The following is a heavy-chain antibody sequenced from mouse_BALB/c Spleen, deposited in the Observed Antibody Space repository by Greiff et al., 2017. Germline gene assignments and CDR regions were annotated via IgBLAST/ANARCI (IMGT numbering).Heavy chain of an antibody. J-gene: IGHJ4*01. Sequence: VKLVESGAELARPGASVKLSCKASGYTFTSYWMQWVKQRPGQGLEWIGAIYPGDGDTRYTQKFKGKATLTADKSSSTAYMQLSSLASEDSAVYYCARDDYYAMDYWGQGTSVTVSS. CDR1: GYTFTSYW. CDR2: IYPGDGDT. CDR3: ARDDYYAMDY. V-gene: IGHV1-87*01.